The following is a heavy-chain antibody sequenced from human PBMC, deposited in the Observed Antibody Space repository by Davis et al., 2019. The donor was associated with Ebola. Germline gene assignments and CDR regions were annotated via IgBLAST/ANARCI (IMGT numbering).Heavy chain of an antibody. J-gene: IGHJ6*02. V-gene: IGHV1-18*01. Sequence: ASVKVSCKASGGTFSSYAISWVRQAPGQGLEWMGWINPNSGNTNYAQKLQGRVTMTTDTSTSTAYMELRSLRSDDTAVYYCARDWLGGMDVWGQGTTVTVSS. CDR1: GGTFSSYA. CDR3: ARDWLGGMDV. CDR2: INPNSGNT. D-gene: IGHD3-9*01.